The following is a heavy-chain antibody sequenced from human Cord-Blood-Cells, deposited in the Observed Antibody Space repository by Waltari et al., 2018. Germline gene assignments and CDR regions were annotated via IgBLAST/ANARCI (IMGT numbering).Heavy chain of an antibody. CDR2: ISYDGSNK. V-gene: IGHV3-30*03. CDR1: GFTFSSYG. D-gene: IGHD3-10*01. Sequence: QVQLVESGGGVVQPGRSLRLSCAASGFTFSSYGMHWVGQAAGKGLEWVAVISYDGSNKYYADSVKGRLTISRDNSKNTLYLQMNSLRAEDTAVYYCAATEYYGSGSYSSYYYYGMDVWGQGTTVTVSS. CDR3: AATEYYGSGSYSSYYYYGMDV. J-gene: IGHJ6*02.